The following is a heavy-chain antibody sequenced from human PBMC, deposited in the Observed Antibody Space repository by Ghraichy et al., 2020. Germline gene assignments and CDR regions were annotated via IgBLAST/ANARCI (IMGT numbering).Heavy chain of an antibody. Sequence: GGSLRLSCVASGFTFDDHGMTWVRQAPGKGLEWVSGINWNGRSTSYADSMKGRFTISRDNAKNSLYLQMNSLRAEDTALYYCARGAPDCGGDRSCALDYWGQGTLVTVSS. J-gene: IGHJ4*02. CDR2: INWNGRST. CDR3: ARGAPDCGGDRSCALDY. CDR1: GFTFDDHG. D-gene: IGHD2-21*02. V-gene: IGHV3-20*04.